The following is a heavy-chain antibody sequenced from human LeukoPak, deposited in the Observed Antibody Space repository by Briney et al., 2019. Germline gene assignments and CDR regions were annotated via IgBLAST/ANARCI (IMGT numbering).Heavy chain of an antibody. CDR3: AKGSSDIVLMVYATYNWFDP. D-gene: IGHD2-8*01. J-gene: IGHJ5*02. CDR2: ISSGGSST. Sequence: GGSLRLSCVASGFTFAARALTWVRQAPGKGLEWVSSISSGGSSTYYADSVKGRFTISRDNSKNTLYLQMNSLRAEDTAVYYCAKGSSDIVLMVYATYNWFDPWGQGTLVTVSS. CDR1: GFTFAARA. V-gene: IGHV3-23*01.